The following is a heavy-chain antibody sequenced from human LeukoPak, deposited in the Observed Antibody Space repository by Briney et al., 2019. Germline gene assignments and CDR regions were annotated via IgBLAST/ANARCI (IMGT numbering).Heavy chain of an antibody. J-gene: IGHJ4*02. D-gene: IGHD4-23*01. Sequence: SETLSLTCAVYGGSFSGYYWSWIRRPPGKGLEWIGEINHSGSTNYNPSLKSRVTISVDTSKNQFSLKLSSVTAADTAVYYCAMDYGGNSGGFDYWGQGTLVTVSS. CDR3: AMDYGGNSGGFDY. V-gene: IGHV4-34*01. CDR1: GGSFSGYY. CDR2: INHSGST.